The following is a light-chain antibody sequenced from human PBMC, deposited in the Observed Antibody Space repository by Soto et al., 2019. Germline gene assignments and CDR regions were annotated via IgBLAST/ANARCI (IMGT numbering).Light chain of an antibody. J-gene: IGLJ2*01. V-gene: IGLV1-36*01. CDR3: AAWDDSLNGLV. CDR1: SSNIGKNA. CDR2: YDD. Sequence: QSVLTQPPSVSEAPRQRVTISCSGSSSNIGKNAVNWYQQLPGKAPKLLIYYDDLLSSGVSDRFSGSKSGTSASLAISGLQSEDEADYYCAAWDDSLNGLVFGGGTKLTVL.